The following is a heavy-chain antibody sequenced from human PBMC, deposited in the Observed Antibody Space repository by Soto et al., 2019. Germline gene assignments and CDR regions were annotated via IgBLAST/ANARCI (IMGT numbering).Heavy chain of an antibody. D-gene: IGHD6-6*01. CDR2: INPNSGGT. CDR1: GYTFTGYY. V-gene: IGHV1-2*02. CDR3: ARDLSSSSPYYGMDV. Sequence: ASVKVSCKASGYTFTGYYMHWVRQAPGQGLEWMGWINPNSGGTNYAQKFQGRVTMTRDTSISTAYMELSRLRSDDTAVYYCARDLSSSSPYYGMDVWGQGTTVTSP. J-gene: IGHJ6*02.